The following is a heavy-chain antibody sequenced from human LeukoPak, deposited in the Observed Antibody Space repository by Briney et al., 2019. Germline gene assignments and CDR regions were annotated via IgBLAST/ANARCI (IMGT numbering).Heavy chain of an antibody. Sequence: PGGSLRLSCAASGFTFSNYNMNWVRQTPGKGLEWVSYISSSGSTIYYADSVKGRFTISRDNAKNSLYLQMNSLRAEDTAVYYCARRIAVADVFDYWGQGTLVTVSS. CDR3: ARRIAVADVFDY. D-gene: IGHD6-19*01. CDR2: ISSSGSTI. J-gene: IGHJ4*02. CDR1: GFTFSNYN. V-gene: IGHV3-48*04.